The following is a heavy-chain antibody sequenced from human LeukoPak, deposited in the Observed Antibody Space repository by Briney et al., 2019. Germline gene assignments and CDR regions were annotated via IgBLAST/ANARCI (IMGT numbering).Heavy chain of an antibody. D-gene: IGHD2-2*01. CDR1: GYTFTGYY. V-gene: IGHV1-2*02. J-gene: IGHJ4*02. Sequence: ASVKVSCKASGYTFTGYYMHWVRQASGQGLEWMGWINPNSGGTNYAQKFQGRVTMTRDTSISTAYMELSRLRSDDTAVYYCARGMRDIVVVPAATPSDYWGQGTLVTVSS. CDR2: INPNSGGT. CDR3: ARGMRDIVVVPAATPSDY.